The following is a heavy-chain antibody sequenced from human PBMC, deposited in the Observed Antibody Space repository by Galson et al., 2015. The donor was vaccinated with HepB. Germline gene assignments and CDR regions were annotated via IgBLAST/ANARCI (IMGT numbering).Heavy chain of an antibody. CDR2: ISSNGGST. D-gene: IGHD6-13*01. CDR3: VKGVAAAGTHFDY. Sequence: SLRLSCAASGFTFSSYAMHWVRQAPGKGLEYVSAISSNGGSTYYADSVKGRFTISRDNSKNTLYLQMSSLRAEDTAVYYCVKGVAAAGTHFDYWGQGTLVTVSS. V-gene: IGHV3-64D*06. J-gene: IGHJ4*02. CDR1: GFTFSSYA.